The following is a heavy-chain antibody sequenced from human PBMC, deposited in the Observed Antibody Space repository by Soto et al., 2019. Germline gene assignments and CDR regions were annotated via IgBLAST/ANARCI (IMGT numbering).Heavy chain of an antibody. D-gene: IGHD1-26*01. CDR1: GYTFTSYD. J-gene: IGHJ2*01. CDR3: ERGLLSFGWELLRLWYFDL. CDR2: MNPNSGNT. V-gene: IGHV1-8*01. Sequence: QVQLVQSGAEVKKPGASVKVSCKASGYTFTSYDINWVRQATGQGLEWMGWMNPNSGNTGYAQKYQGRVSMTRNSIISTAYIELSSLRSEDTAVYYCERGLLSFGWELLRLWYFDLWGRGTLVTVSS.